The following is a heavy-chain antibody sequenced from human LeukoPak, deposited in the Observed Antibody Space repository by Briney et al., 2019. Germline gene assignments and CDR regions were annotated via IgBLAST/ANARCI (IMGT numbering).Heavy chain of an antibody. D-gene: IGHD6-13*01. CDR1: GSGFTFSSYA. Sequence: PGGSLRLSCAVSGSGFTFSSYAMHWVRQAPGKGLEWVAVISYDGNDKYYADSVKGRFTISRDNSKNTLFLQMNSLTAEDTAVYYCAKDHVGTWSDGDYWGQGTLVTVSS. J-gene: IGHJ4*02. CDR3: AKDHVGTWSDGDY. CDR2: ISYDGNDK. V-gene: IGHV3-30*04.